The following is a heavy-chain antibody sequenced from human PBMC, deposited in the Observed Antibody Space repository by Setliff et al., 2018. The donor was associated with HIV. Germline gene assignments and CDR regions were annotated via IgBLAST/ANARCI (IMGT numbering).Heavy chain of an antibody. J-gene: IGHJ5*02. D-gene: IGHD5-18*01. CDR1: GGSISRSRNY. Sequence: SETLSLTCTVSGGSISRSRNYWGWIRQPPGKALEWLGIVYYTGSTNYNPSLKSRVAMSVDTSRNQFSLKLTSVTAADTAVYYCARRGRTGNSYVLNWFDPWGQGTLVTVSS. CDR3: ARRGRTGNSYVLNWFDP. CDR2: VYYTGST. V-gene: IGHV4-39*01.